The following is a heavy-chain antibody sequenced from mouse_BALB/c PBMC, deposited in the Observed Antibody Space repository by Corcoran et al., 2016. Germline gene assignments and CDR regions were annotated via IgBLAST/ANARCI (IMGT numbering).Heavy chain of an antibody. Sequence: QIQLQQSGPELVKPGASVKISCKASGYTFTDYYINWVKQKPGQGLEWIGWIYPGSGNTKYNEKFKGKATLTVDTSSSTAYMQLSSMTSEDTAVYFCARFYGSSYWYFDVWGAGTTVTVSS. V-gene: IGHV1-84*02. J-gene: IGHJ1*01. CDR1: GYTFTDYY. D-gene: IGHD1-1*01. CDR3: ARFYGSSYWYFDV. CDR2: IYPGSGNT.